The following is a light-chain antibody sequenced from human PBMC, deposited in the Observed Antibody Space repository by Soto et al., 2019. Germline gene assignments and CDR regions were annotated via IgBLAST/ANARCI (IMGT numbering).Light chain of an antibody. V-gene: IGKV3-20*01. CDR3: QQHSSTPLT. Sequence: EIVLKQSPATLSLSPGERATLSCRASQSVRSYLAWYQQKPGQAPRLLIYDASTRATGIPDRFSGSGSGTDFTLTISRLEPEDFAVYYCQQHSSTPLTFGGGTKVDVK. J-gene: IGKJ4*01. CDR1: QSVRSY. CDR2: DAS.